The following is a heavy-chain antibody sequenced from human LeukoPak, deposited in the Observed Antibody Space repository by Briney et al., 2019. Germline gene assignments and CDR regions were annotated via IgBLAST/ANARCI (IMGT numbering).Heavy chain of an antibody. V-gene: IGHV3-30*18. J-gene: IGHJ4*02. CDR2: ISYAGRDI. CDR1: GFTFSDFA. D-gene: IGHD2-15*01. CDR3: VKRRVRHIVVVVAADVDF. Sequence: GGSLRLSCTASGFTFSDFAMHWVRQAPGKGLEWVAVISYAGRDIYYADSVKGRFTISGDNSNDTLYLQMSSLRPDDTAIYYCVKRRVRHIVVVVAADVDFWGQGTLVTVSS.